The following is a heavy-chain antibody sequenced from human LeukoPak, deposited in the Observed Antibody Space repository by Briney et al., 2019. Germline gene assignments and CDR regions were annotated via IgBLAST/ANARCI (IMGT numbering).Heavy chain of an antibody. D-gene: IGHD3-10*01. J-gene: IGHJ4*02. Sequence: GGSLRLSCAASGFTFSSYAMSWVRQAPGKGLEWASAISGSGGSTYYADSVKGRFTISRDNSKNTLYLQMNSLRAEDTAVYYCAKVPRHYYGSGSFDYWGQGTLVTVSS. V-gene: IGHV3-23*01. CDR2: ISGSGGST. CDR3: AKVPRHYYGSGSFDY. CDR1: GFTFSSYA.